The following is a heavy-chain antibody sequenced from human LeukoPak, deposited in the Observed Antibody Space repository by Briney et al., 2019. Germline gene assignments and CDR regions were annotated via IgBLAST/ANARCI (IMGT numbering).Heavy chain of an antibody. D-gene: IGHD5-12*01. CDR2: ISGSGGGT. Sequence: GGSLRLSCAASGFTFSSYAMSWVRQAPGKGLEWVSAISGSGGGTYYADSVKGRFTISRDNSKNTLYLQMNSLRAEDTAVYYCAKKKSGYDYAFDIWGQGTMVTVSS. V-gene: IGHV3-23*01. CDR1: GFTFSSYA. CDR3: AKKKSGYDYAFDI. J-gene: IGHJ3*02.